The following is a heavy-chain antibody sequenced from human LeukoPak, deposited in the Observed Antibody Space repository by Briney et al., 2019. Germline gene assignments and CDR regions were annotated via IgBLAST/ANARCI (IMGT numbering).Heavy chain of an antibody. CDR3: AREGGGYNNRGFDY. CDR1: GGSFSGYY. J-gene: IGHJ4*02. Sequence: SSETLSLTCAVYGGSFSGYYWSWIRQPPGKGLEWIGEINHSGSTNYNPSLKSRVTISVDTSKNQFSLKLSSVTAADTAVYYCAREGGGYNNRGFDYWGQGTLVTVSS. D-gene: IGHD5-24*01. V-gene: IGHV4-34*01. CDR2: INHSGST.